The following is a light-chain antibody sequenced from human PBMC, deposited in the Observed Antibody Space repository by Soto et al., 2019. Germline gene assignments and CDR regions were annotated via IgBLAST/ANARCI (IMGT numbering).Light chain of an antibody. CDR1: QSVTSSY. CDR2: AAS. J-gene: IGKJ1*01. CDR3: QQYVSSPWT. V-gene: IGKV3-20*01. Sequence: EIVLTQSPGTLSLSPGERATLSCRASQSVTSSYLAWYQQKPGQAPRLLIYAASKRATGIPDRFSGSGSGTDFTLTISGLEPEDFAVFYCQQYVSSPWTFGQGTKVEIK.